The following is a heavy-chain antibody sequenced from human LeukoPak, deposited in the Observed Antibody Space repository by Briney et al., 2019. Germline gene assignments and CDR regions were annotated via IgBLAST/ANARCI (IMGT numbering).Heavy chain of an antibody. J-gene: IGHJ4*02. V-gene: IGHV4-59*13. CDR3: ARGPYGDHADGFDF. CDR2: IYNNAKT. D-gene: IGHD4-17*01. CDR1: GGSMNRFY. Sequence: PSETLSLICTVSGGSMNRFYWSWIRQSPGKGLEWIGYIYNNAKTNYKPSLKSRVNISVNSSKNQFSLKMSSVTGADTAVYFCARGPYGDHADGFDFWGQGALVTVSS.